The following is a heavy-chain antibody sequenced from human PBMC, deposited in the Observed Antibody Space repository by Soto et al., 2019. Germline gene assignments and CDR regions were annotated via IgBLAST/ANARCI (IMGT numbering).Heavy chain of an antibody. Sequence: QVQLVESGGGVVQPGRSLRLSCAASGFTFSSSGMHWVRQAPGKGLEWVAVIWYDGSNKFYADSVKGRFTISRDNSKNTLYLQMNSMRAEDTAVYYCATVYGSDPWYYYYMDVWGKGTTVTVSS. D-gene: IGHD3-10*01. CDR2: IWYDGSNK. V-gene: IGHV3-33*01. CDR3: ATVYGSDPWYYYYMDV. CDR1: GFTFSSSG. J-gene: IGHJ6*03.